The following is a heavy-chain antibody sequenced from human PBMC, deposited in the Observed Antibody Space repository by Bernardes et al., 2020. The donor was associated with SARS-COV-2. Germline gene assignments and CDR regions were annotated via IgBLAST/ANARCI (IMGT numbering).Heavy chain of an antibody. D-gene: IGHD1-26*01. Sequence: GSLRLSCAASGFTFGNFAMSWVRRAPGRGLEWVSAISGSGDDTYYADHVKGRFSVSRDNSKNMLSLQMNRLRADDTAVYYCAKWGSEFSGSYHGSWGQGTLVTVSS. J-gene: IGHJ5*02. CDR3: AKWGSEFSGSYHGS. CDR1: GFTFGNFA. V-gene: IGHV3-23*01. CDR2: ISGSGDDT.